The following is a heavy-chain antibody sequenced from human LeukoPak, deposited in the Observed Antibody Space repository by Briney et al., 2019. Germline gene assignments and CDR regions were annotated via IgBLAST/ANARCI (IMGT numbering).Heavy chain of an antibody. CDR3: ARGRYSSSLTDAFDI. Sequence: GASVKVSCRAFGYTFTSNYMHWVRQAPGQGPEWMGVISPSGGSTTYAQKFQGRVTMTRDMSTSTVYMELSSLRSEDTAMYYCARGRYSSSLTDAFDIWGQGTMVTVSS. D-gene: IGHD6-6*01. CDR2: ISPSGGST. V-gene: IGHV1-46*01. CDR1: GYTFTSNY. J-gene: IGHJ3*02.